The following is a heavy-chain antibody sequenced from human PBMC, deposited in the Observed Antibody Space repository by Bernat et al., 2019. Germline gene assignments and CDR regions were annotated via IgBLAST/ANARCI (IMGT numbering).Heavy chain of an antibody. Sequence: QLQLQESGPGLVKPSETLSLTCTVSGGSISSSSYYWGWIRQPPGKGLEWIGSIYYSGSTYYNPSLKSRVTISVDTSKNQFSLKLSSVTAADTTVYYCARQRWGSHDYWGQGTLVTVSS. V-gene: IGHV4-39*01. D-gene: IGHD3-16*01. CDR3: ARQRWGSHDY. J-gene: IGHJ4*02. CDR2: IYYSGST. CDR1: GGSISSSSYY.